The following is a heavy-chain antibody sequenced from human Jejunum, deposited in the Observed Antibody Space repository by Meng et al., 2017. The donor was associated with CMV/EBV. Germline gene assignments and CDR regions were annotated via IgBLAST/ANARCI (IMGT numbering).Heavy chain of an antibody. CDR1: GYTFTSYV. J-gene: IGHJ4*02. V-gene: IGHV7-4-1*02. Sequence: QVRLVQFGSELKKPGASVKVSCKASGYTFTSYVMNWVRQAPGQGLEWMGWINTNTGNPTYAQGFTGRFVFSLDTSVSTAYLQISSLKAADTAVYYCARLYCSGGSCYTIDYWGQGTLVTVSS. CDR2: INTNTGNP. CDR3: ARLYCSGGSCYTIDY. D-gene: IGHD2-15*01.